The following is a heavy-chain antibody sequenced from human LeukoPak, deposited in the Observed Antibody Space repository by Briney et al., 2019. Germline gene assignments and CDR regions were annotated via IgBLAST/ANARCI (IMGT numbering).Heavy chain of an antibody. J-gene: IGHJ6*03. CDR2: INHSGST. CDR3: ARDRTGQQLISRKDYYYMDV. Sequence: SETLSLTCAVYGGSFSGYYWSWIRQPPGKGLEWIGEINHSGSTNYNPSLKSRVTISVDTSKNQFSLKLSSVTAADTAVYYCARDRTGQQLISRKDYYYMDVWGKGTTVTISS. V-gene: IGHV4-34*01. CDR1: GGSFSGYY. D-gene: IGHD4-11*01.